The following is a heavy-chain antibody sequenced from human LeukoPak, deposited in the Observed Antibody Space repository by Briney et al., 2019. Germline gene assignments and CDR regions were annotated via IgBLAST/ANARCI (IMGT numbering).Heavy chain of an antibody. J-gene: IGHJ6*02. Sequence: SETLSLTCAVYGGSFSGYYWSWIRQPPGKGLEWIGEMDHSESTNYNPSLKSRVTIPVDTSKNQFSLNLRSVTAADTAVYYCARAGLRFFDWSQNYYYAMDVWGQGTTVTVSS. CDR1: GGSFSGYY. V-gene: IGHV4-34*01. D-gene: IGHD3-9*01. CDR3: ARAGLRFFDWSQNYYYAMDV. CDR2: MDHSEST.